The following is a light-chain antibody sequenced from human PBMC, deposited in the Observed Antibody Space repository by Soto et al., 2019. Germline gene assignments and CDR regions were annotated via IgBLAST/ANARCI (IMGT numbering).Light chain of an antibody. CDR1: QTISTY. V-gene: IGKV1-39*01. CDR3: QQSHGIPYT. Sequence: DIQMTQSPSSLSASVGDRVTITCRASQTISTYLNWYQQKPGKAPKLLIYAASSLQSGVPSRFSGSRSGTDFTLTSRRLQPEDFAIYYCQQSHGIPYTFGQGTKLEIK. J-gene: IGKJ2*01. CDR2: AAS.